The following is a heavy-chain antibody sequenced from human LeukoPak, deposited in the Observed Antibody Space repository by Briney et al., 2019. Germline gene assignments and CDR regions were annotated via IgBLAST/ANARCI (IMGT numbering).Heavy chain of an antibody. V-gene: IGHV3-11*01. CDR2: ISSSGSTI. Sequence: GGSLRLSCAASGFTFSDYYMSWIRQAPGKGLKWVSYISSSGSTIYYADSVKGRFTISRDNAKNSLYLQMNSLRAEDTAVYYCASVVGWYDYYYGMDVWGQGTTVTVSS. D-gene: IGHD1-26*01. CDR1: GFTFSDYY. J-gene: IGHJ6*02. CDR3: ASVVGWYDYYYGMDV.